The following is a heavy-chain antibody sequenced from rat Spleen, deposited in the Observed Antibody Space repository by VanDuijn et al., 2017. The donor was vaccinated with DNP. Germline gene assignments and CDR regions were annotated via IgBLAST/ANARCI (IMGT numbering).Heavy chain of an antibody. V-gene: IGHV5-29*01. Sequence: EVQLVESDGGLVQPGRSLKLSCAASGFTFSDYYMAWVRQAPTKGLEWVATISHDGSRAYYRDSVKGRFTVSRDNAVSSLDLQMDSLRSEDTATYYCARHRTIMPYYYAMDAWGQGASVTVSS. CDR2: ISHDGSRA. D-gene: IGHD1-12*01. CDR1: GFTFSDYY. CDR3: ARHRTIMPYYYAMDA. J-gene: IGHJ4*01.